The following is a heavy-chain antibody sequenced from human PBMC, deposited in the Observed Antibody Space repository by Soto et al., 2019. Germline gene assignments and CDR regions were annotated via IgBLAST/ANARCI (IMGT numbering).Heavy chain of an antibody. Sequence: SETLSLTCTVSGGSTSSGDYYWSWIRQPPGKGLEWIGYIYYSGSTYYNPSLKSRVTISVDTSKNRFSLKLSSVTAADTAVYYCARVLSGYSYGLGAFDIWGQGTMVTVSS. D-gene: IGHD5-18*01. CDR1: GGSTSSGDYY. J-gene: IGHJ3*02. CDR2: IYYSGST. V-gene: IGHV4-30-4*01. CDR3: ARVLSGYSYGLGAFDI.